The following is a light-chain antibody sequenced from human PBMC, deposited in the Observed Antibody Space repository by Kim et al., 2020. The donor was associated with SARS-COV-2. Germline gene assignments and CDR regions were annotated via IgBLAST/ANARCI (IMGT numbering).Light chain of an antibody. J-gene: IGLJ2*01. CDR1: KLGDKD. CDR2: QNN. CDR3: QAWDSSTVL. V-gene: IGLV3-1*01. Sequence: VSPGRTASITCSGDKLGDKDVCWYHQKPGQSPVLVIYQNNRRPSGIPERFSGSNSGNTATLTISGTQAVDEADYYCQAWDSSTVLFGGGTQLTVL.